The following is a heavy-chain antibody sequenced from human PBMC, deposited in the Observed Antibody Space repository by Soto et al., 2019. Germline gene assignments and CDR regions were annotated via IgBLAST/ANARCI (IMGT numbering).Heavy chain of an antibody. Sequence: EVQLVESGGGLVQPGRSVRLSCAASGFIFDDYAMHWVRQAPGKGLEWVSSISRNSGSIGYGDSVKGRFTISRDNAKNSLYLQMNSLRAEDTALYYCAKGGSSSWLRDGFDIWGQGTMVTVSS. V-gene: IGHV3-9*01. CDR2: ISRNSGSI. CDR1: GFIFDDYA. CDR3: AKGGSSSWLRDGFDI. D-gene: IGHD2-2*01. J-gene: IGHJ3*02.